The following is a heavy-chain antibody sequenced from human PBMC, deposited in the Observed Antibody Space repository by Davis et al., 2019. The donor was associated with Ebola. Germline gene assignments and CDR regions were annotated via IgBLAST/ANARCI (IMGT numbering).Heavy chain of an antibody. V-gene: IGHV3-48*02. CDR2: ISSSSSSI. CDR3: ARLSRYAMDV. J-gene: IGHJ6*04. Sequence: GGSLRLSCAASGFTSSSYTMNWVRQAPGKGLVWVSYISSSSSSIYYADSVKGRFIISRDNAKNSLYLQMNSLRDEDTAVYYCARLSRYAMDVWGKGTTVTVSS. D-gene: IGHD5/OR15-5a*01. CDR1: GFTSSSYT.